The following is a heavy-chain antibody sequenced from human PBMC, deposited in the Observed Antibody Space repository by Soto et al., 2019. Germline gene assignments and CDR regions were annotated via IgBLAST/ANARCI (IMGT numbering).Heavy chain of an antibody. D-gene: IGHD2-2*01. CDR1: GGSINSYW. Sequence: LSLTCSVSGGSINSYWWSWIRQPAGKGLEWIGRVYSSGTTDYNPSLNSRATMSVETSKNQFSLKLTSVTAADTAVYYCARDIGSYAYAEGYWGQGSQVTVSS. V-gene: IGHV4-4*07. CDR2: VYSSGTT. J-gene: IGHJ4*02. CDR3: ARDIGSYAYAEGY.